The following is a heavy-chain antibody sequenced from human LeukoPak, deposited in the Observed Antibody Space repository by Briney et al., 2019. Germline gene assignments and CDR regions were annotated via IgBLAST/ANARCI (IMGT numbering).Heavy chain of an antibody. J-gene: IGHJ4*02. V-gene: IGHV4-59*01. D-gene: IGHD5-12*01. CDR1: GGSINSYY. CDR3: ARDQRYTY. Sequence: SETLSLTCTVSGGSINSYYWNWLPQPPGKGLEWIGYIYYSGSTNCNPSLKSRVTISLDTSKNQFSLKLNSVTAADTAVYYCARDQRYTYWGQGSLVTVSS. CDR2: IYYSGST.